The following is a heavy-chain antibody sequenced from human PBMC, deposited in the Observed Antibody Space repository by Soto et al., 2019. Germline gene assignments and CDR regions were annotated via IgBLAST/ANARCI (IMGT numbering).Heavy chain of an antibody. J-gene: IGHJ4*02. Sequence: PSETLSLTCPVSGGSISNYYWSWIRQPPGKGLEWIGYIYYSGSTNYNPSLKSRVTISVDTSKNQFSLKLSSVTAADTAVYYCARSDGRYWGQGTLVTVSS. CDR2: IYYSGST. CDR1: GGSISNYY. CDR3: ARSDGRY. V-gene: IGHV4-59*01.